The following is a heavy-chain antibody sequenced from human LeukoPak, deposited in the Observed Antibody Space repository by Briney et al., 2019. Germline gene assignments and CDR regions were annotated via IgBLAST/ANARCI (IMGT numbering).Heavy chain of an antibody. Sequence: SETLSLTCTGSGGSISSTSYYWVWSRQPRGRGQERLGSFYYSRNTYYTPPLNSRVSIFLDTCKHQSALKLSSVHAADTAVYYCAIRYYYDSSGRVPFDCWGQGTLVTVSS. CDR1: GGSISSTSYY. V-gene: IGHV4-39*01. CDR3: AIRYYYDSSGRVPFDC. D-gene: IGHD3-22*01. J-gene: IGHJ4*02. CDR2: FYYSRNT.